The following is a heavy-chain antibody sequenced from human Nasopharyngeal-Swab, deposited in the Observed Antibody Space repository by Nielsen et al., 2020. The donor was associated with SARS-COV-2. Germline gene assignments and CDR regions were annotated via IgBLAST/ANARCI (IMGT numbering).Heavy chain of an antibody. CDR3: ARDPRGLWDSYGMDV. Sequence: VRQMPGKGLEWVAVISYDGSNKYYADSVKGRFTISRDNSKNTLYLQMNSLRAEDTAVYYCARDPRGLWDSYGMDVWGQGTTVTVSS. V-gene: IGHV3-30*04. CDR2: ISYDGSNK. J-gene: IGHJ6*02. D-gene: IGHD1-26*01.